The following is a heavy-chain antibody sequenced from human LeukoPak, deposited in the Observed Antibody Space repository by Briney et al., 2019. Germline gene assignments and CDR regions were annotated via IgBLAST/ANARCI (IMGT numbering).Heavy chain of an antibody. Sequence: PSETLSLTCAIYGGSFSAYYWNWIRQPPGKGLEWIGEINHSGSTNYNPSLKNRVTISVDTSKNQFSLKLSSVTAADTAVYYCARGQGVAAPIGHWGQGTLVTVSS. CDR3: ARGQGVAAPIGH. CDR1: GGSFSAYY. D-gene: IGHD6-13*01. V-gene: IGHV4-34*01. CDR2: INHSGST. J-gene: IGHJ5*02.